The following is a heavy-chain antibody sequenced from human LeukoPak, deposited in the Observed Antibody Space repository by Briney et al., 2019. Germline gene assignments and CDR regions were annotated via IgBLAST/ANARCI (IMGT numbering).Heavy chain of an antibody. CDR2: ISGDGGAT. CDR3: ARDGFPGGSDC. V-gene: IGHV3-23*01. Sequence: TGGSLRLSCAASGFTFSSYALKWVRQAPGKGLEWVSTISGDGGATHYADSVKGRFTISRANSKNTLFLQMNSLTAEDTAVYYCARDGFPGGSDCWGQGTLVTVSS. D-gene: IGHD3-10*01. CDR1: GFTFSSYA. J-gene: IGHJ4*02.